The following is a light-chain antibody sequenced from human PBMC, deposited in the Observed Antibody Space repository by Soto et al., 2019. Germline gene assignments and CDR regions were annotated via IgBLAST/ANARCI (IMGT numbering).Light chain of an antibody. Sequence: QLVLTQSPSASASLGASVKLTCILSSGHSRNGIAWHQQQPEKGPRYLMKLNSDGSHSKGDGIPDRFSGSSSGAERYLIISSLQSEDEADYYCQTWGTDIHVEFGGGTQLTVL. J-gene: IGLJ2*01. CDR2: LNSDGSH. V-gene: IGLV4-69*02. CDR1: SGHSRNG. CDR3: QTWGTDIHVE.